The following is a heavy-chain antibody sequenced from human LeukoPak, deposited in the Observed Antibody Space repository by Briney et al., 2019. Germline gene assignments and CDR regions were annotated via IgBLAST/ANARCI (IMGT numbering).Heavy chain of an antibody. CDR1: GGSFSGYY. J-gene: IGHJ4*02. CDR3: VRGRGRAAAEDY. CDR2: IYHSGST. Sequence: SETLSLTCAVYGGSFSGYYWTWIRQPPGKGLERIGEIYHSGSTSYNPSLKSRVTISVDTSKNQFSLKLSSVTAADTAVYYCVRGRGRAAAEDYWGQGTLVTVSS. V-gene: IGHV4-34*01. D-gene: IGHD6-13*01.